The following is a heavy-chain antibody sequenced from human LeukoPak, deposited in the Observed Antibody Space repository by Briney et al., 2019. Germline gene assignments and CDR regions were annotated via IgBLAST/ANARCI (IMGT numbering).Heavy chain of an antibody. CDR3: AKYLSGSFDY. V-gene: IGHV3-30*18. Sequence: GGSLRLSCAAPGFTFSTYNIHWVRQAPGKGLEWVAVISYDGRNKYYADSVKGRFTISRDNSKNTLYLQMNSLRAEDTAVYYCAKYLSGSFDYWGQGTLVTVSS. CDR2: ISYDGRNK. CDR1: GFTFSTYN. J-gene: IGHJ4*02. D-gene: IGHD3-22*01.